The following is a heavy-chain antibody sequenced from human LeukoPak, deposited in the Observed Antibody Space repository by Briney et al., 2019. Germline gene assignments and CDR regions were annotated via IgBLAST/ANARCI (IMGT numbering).Heavy chain of an antibody. CDR3: ARLGFSNSGSYLAPSDY. V-gene: IGHV4-59*08. D-gene: IGHD1-26*01. CDR1: GGSVSNYY. Sequence: SDILSLTCTVSGGSVSNYYWSWIRQPPGKGLEWIGYIYYSEDTNSNLSLKSRVTISVDTSKNQFSLKLSSVTAADTAVYYCARLGFSNSGSYLAPSDYWGQGTLVT. CDR2: IYYSEDT. J-gene: IGHJ4*02.